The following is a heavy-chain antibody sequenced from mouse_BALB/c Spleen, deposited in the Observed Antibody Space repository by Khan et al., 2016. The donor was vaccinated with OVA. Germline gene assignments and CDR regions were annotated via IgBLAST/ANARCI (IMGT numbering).Heavy chain of an antibody. CDR2: IAYSGTP. CDR3: ASGRVLLRYPDYFDY. CDR1: GYSFTSDYA. D-gene: IGHD1-1*01. V-gene: IGHV3-2*02. J-gene: IGHJ2*01. Sequence: VPLVQSGPGLLKPSQSLSLTCTVTGYSFTSDYACYLIRQFPGNKLEWMPYIAYSGTPTYNPTVRSRISITRDTSKNQFLRQLTSVTTEETATYYGASGRVLLRYPDYFDYWGQGTTRTGS.